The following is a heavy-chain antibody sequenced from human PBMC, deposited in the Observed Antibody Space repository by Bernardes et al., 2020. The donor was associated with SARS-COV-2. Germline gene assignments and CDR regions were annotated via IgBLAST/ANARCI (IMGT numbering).Heavy chain of an antibody. Sequence: GSLRLSCAASGFTFSSYWLHWVRQAPGKGLVWVSRISCDGRTTTYADSVKGRFTISRDNARNTLYLQMNSLRDEDTAIYYCVRGPSDGHGRFEYWGQGTLGTVSS. J-gene: IGHJ4*02. V-gene: IGHV3-74*01. CDR1: GFTFSSYW. CDR3: VRGPSDGHGRFEY. CDR2: ISCDGRTT.